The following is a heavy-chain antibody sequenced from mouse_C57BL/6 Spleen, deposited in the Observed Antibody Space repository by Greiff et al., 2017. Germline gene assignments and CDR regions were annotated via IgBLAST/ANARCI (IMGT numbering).Heavy chain of an antibody. CDR2: IDPSDSYT. CDR3: ARGDGYYEFAY. Sequence: QVQLQQPGAELVMPGASVKLSCKASVYTFTSSWMHWVKPRPGQGLEWIGEIDPSDSYTNYNQKFKGKSTLTVDKSSSTAYMQLSSLTSEDSAVYYCARGDGYYEFAYWGQGTLVTVSA. J-gene: IGHJ3*01. V-gene: IGHV1-69*01. CDR1: VYTFTSSW. D-gene: IGHD2-3*01.